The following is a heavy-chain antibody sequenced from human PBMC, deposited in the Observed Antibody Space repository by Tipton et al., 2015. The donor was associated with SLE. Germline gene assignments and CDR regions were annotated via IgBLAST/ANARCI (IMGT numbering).Heavy chain of an antibody. CDR3: ARRPRCSSASCSNADWYFDL. CDR2: MGTLGDP. Sequence: GSLRLSCAASGFTFSSYDMHWVRQATGKGLEWVSGMGTLGDPHYPGSVKGRFTISRENAKNSLYLQMNSLRAGDTAVYYCARRPRCSSASCSNADWYFDLWGRGTLVTVSS. J-gene: IGHJ2*01. V-gene: IGHV3-13*05. CDR1: GFTFSSYD. D-gene: IGHD2-2*01.